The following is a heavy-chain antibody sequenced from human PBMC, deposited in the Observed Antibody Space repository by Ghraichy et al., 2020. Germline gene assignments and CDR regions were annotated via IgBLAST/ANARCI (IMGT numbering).Heavy chain of an antibody. D-gene: IGHD6-13*01. V-gene: IGHV4-39*01. Sequence: EPLNISCTVSGGSISSTSYYWGWIRQPPGKGLEWIGTTYYTGSSFYNPSLKSRVTISVDRSSNQFSLKVNSVTAADTAVYYCARHWRPGYSGSWRSANCFDPWGQGTLVTVSS. J-gene: IGHJ5*02. CDR3: ARHWRPGYSGSWRSANCFDP. CDR1: GGSISSTSYY. CDR2: TYYTGSS.